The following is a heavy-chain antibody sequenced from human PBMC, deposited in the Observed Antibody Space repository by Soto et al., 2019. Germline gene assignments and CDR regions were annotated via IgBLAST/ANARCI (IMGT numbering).Heavy chain of an antibody. Sequence: EVQLVESGGGLAQPGRSLGSSCAASGYTFCDQPMHWGGQAPGKGLEGFSGICWNGGSIGYGDSVKGRFTIPRDNAKNALDLQMNCLGAEDTALYYCAKDLRYGSGGAFDYWGQGTLVTVSS. CDR2: ICWNGGSI. CDR3: AKDLRYGSGGAFDY. CDR1: GYTFCDQP. V-gene: IGHV3-9*01. J-gene: IGHJ4*02. D-gene: IGHD3-10*01.